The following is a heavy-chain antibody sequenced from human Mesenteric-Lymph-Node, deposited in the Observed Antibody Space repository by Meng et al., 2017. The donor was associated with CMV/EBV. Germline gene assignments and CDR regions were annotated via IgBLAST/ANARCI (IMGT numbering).Heavy chain of an antibody. CDR1: GGSLRGYY. Sequence: YGGSLRGYYLSWVRQSPGNGLEWIGEINYSGRTNYHPSLKRRVSISVDTSNNHFSLRLRSVTAADTAMYYCAREVGSGTHTHWFDPWGQGALVTVSS. CDR3: AREVGSGTHTHWFDP. V-gene: IGHV4-34*01. CDR2: INYSGRT. J-gene: IGHJ5*02. D-gene: IGHD3-10*01.